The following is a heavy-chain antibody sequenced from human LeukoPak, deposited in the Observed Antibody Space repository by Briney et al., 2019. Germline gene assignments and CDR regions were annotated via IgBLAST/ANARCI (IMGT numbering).Heavy chain of an antibody. J-gene: IGHJ4*02. CDR1: GFTFSSYS. CDR3: AKAGGYTYGYEIDY. D-gene: IGHD5-18*01. V-gene: IGHV3-48*01. Sequence: PGGSLRLSCAASGFTFSSYSMNWVSQAPGKGLEWVSYISSSSSTIYYADSVKGRFTISRDNAKNSLYLQMNSLRAEDTAVYYCAKAGGYTYGYEIDYWGQGTLVTVSS. CDR2: ISSSSSTI.